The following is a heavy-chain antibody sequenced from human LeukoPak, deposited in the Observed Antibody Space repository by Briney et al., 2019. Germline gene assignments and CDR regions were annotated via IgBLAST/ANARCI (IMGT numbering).Heavy chain of an antibody. V-gene: IGHV3-48*03. CDR2: ISSSGDAI. Sequence: GGSLRLSCAASGFTFSSYEMNWVRQAPGKGLEWVSYISSSGDAIYYADSVEGRFTISRDDAKNSLYLQMNSLRAEDTAVYFCARSDYCGGDCYSSLSNYWGQGTLVTVSS. CDR1: GFTFSSYE. CDR3: ARSDYCGGDCYSSLSNY. J-gene: IGHJ4*02. D-gene: IGHD2-21*02.